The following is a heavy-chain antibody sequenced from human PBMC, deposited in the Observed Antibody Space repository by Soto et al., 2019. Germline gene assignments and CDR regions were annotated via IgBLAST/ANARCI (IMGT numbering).Heavy chain of an antibody. CDR3: ARQADYNILTGYFYYFDY. D-gene: IGHD3-9*01. CDR2: IYPGDSDA. J-gene: IGHJ4*02. V-gene: IGHV5-51*01. Sequence: KVSCKASGGTFSSYAIGWVRQMPGKGLEWMGIIYPGDSDARYSPSFQGHVTISVDTSINTAFLRWNSLTASDTAMYYCARQADYNILTGYFYYFDYWGQGSLVTVSS. CDR1: GGTFSSYA.